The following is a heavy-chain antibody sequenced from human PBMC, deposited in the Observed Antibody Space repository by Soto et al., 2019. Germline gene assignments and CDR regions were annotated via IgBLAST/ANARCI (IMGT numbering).Heavy chain of an antibody. Sequence: TSETLSLTCAVYGGSFSSYHWSWIRQTPGKGLEWTGEINHLTTTNYNPSLKSRVIISLDTPKNQFSLKLSSVTAADTAVYYCARGYDTALAPIFWGQGILVTVSS. CDR2: INHLTTT. CDR3: ARGYDTALAPIF. CDR1: GGSFSSYH. D-gene: IGHD5-18*01. J-gene: IGHJ4*02. V-gene: IGHV4-34*01.